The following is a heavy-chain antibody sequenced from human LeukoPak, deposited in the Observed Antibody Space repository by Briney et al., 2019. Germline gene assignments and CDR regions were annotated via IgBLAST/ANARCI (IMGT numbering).Heavy chain of an antibody. D-gene: IGHD3-22*01. CDR1: GFTFSTYG. J-gene: IGHJ4*02. CDR3: AIDDKFEDYDRSRYTTPFDY. CDR2: MSNDGSII. V-gene: IGHV3-33*01. Sequence: GGSLRLSCAASGFTFSTYGMHWVRQAPGKGLEWVAVMSNDGSIIHYADSVKGRFTISRDNSKNTLYLQMNSLRAEDTAVYYCAIDDKFEDYDRSRYTTPFDYWAQETVVTVSS.